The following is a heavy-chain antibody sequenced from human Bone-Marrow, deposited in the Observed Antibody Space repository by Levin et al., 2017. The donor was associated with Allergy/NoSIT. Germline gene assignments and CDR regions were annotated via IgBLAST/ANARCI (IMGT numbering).Heavy chain of an antibody. CDR1: EFTFRSYG. D-gene: IGHD2-2*01. V-gene: IGHV3-30*03. CDR3: ASTRENAYFDI. Sequence: QAGGSLRLSCVGSEFTFRSYGMQWVRQVPGRGLEWLAYISNDGLDTFYIDSVKGRFTVSRDNSKDTLYLQMDSLRPEDTALFFCASTRENAYFDIWGRGTLVTVSS. J-gene: IGHJ2*01. CDR2: ISNDGLDT.